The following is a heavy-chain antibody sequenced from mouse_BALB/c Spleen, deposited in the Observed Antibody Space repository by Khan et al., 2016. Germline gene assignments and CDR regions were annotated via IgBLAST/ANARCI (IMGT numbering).Heavy chain of an antibody. CDR1: GYSITSGYY. CDR3: ARLRRVYAMDY. J-gene: IGHJ4*01. CDR2: ISYDGSN. Sequence: EVELVESGPGLVKPSQSLSLTCSVTGYSITSGYYWHWIRQFPGNNLEWMGYISYDGSNNYNPSLKNRISFARDTSKNQFFLKLNSVTTEDTATYYGARLRRVYAMDYWGQGTSVTVSS. V-gene: IGHV3-6*02. D-gene: IGHD2-12*01.